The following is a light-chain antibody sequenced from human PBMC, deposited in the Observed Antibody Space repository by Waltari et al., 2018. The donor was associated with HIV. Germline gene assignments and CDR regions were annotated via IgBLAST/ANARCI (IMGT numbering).Light chain of an antibody. J-gene: IGKJ2*01. CDR1: QSLLHSNGYNY. CDR3: IQALQTPPYT. CDR2: LGS. V-gene: IGKV2-28*01. Sequence: DIVMTPSPLSLPVTRGEPASISCKSSQSLLHSNGYNYLDWYLQKPGQSPQLLIYLGSSRASGVPDRFSGSGSGTDFTLKISRVEAEDVGVFYCIQALQTPPYTFGQGTKLEIK.